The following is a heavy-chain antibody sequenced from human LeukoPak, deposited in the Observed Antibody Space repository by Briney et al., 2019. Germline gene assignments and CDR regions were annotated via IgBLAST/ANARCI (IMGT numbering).Heavy chain of an antibody. J-gene: IGHJ4*02. D-gene: IGHD2-8*01. V-gene: IGHV4-39*07. CDR3: ARERFGNARVWEFDY. Sequence: PSETLSLTCTVSGGSISSYYWSWIRQPPGKGLEWIGSISGSTYYNPSLKSRVTISVDTSKNQFSLKLSSVTAADTAVYHCARERFGNARVWEFDYWGQGTLVTVSS. CDR2: ISGST. CDR1: GGSISSYY.